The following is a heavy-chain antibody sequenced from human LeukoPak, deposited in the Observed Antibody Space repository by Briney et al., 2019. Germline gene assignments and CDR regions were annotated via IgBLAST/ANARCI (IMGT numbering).Heavy chain of an antibody. CDR2: IRYDGSNT. Sequence: GGSLRLSCAASGFTFSSYGIHWVRQAPGKGLEWVAFIRYDGSNTYYADSVKGRFTISRDNSKNTLYLQMNSLRAEDTAVYYCARDSYYYDSSGYLFDYWGQGTLVTVSS. J-gene: IGHJ4*02. CDR3: ARDSYYYDSSGYLFDY. V-gene: IGHV3-30*02. CDR1: GFTFSSYG. D-gene: IGHD3-22*01.